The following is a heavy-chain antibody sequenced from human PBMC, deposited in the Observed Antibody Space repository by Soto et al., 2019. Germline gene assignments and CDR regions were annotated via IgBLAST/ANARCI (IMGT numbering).Heavy chain of an antibody. Sequence: QVHLVQSGAEVKKPGASVKVSCQASGYTFTNYGISWVRQAPGQGLEWMGWISAYNGNPNYAQKLQGRVTMTTDTSTSTSYMELGSLRSDDTAVYYCARDVIIVPSPGRGMDVWGQGTTVTVSS. V-gene: IGHV1-18*01. CDR3: ARDVIIVPSPGRGMDV. CDR2: ISAYNGNP. CDR1: GYTFTNYG. J-gene: IGHJ6*02. D-gene: IGHD3-22*01.